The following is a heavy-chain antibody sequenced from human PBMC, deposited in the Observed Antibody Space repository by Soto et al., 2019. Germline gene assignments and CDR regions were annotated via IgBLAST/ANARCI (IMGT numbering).Heavy chain of an antibody. D-gene: IGHD6-13*01. Sequence: QVQLVQSWAEVQKPGSSVKVSCKASGGTFSTYTIIWVRQAPGQGLEWMGRILPMLDITNSAQRFQGRVTITADKSTSTAYLELSSLRSEDTAVYYCTLGSWSAETFDIWGRGTMVTVSS. CDR3: TLGSWSAETFDI. V-gene: IGHV1-69*02. CDR2: ILPMLDIT. J-gene: IGHJ3*02. CDR1: GGTFSTYT.